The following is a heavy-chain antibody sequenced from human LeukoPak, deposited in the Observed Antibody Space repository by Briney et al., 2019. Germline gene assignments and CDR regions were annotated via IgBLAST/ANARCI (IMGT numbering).Heavy chain of an antibody. D-gene: IGHD2-2*01. V-gene: IGHV4-34*01. J-gene: IGHJ5*02. CDR1: GGSFSGYY. CDR3: ARDSLGYCSSTSCYPPWFDP. CDR2: INHSGST. Sequence: PSETLSLTCAVYGGSFSGYYWSWIRQPPGKGLEWIGEINHSGSTNYNPSLKSRVTISVDTSKNQFSLKLSSVTAADTAVYYCARDSLGYCSSTSCYPPWFDPWGQGTLVTVSS.